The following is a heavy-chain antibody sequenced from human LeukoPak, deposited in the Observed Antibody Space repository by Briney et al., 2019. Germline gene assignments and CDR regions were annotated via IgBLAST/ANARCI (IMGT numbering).Heavy chain of an antibody. CDR3: ARGMGVLVPAATWFDP. D-gene: IGHD2-2*01. Sequence: ASVKVSCKASGYTFISYGISWVRQAPGQGLEWMGWINPNSGGTNYAQKFQGRVTMTRDTSISTAYMDLSRLRSDDTAVYYCARGMGVLVPAATWFDPWGQGTLVTVSS. J-gene: IGHJ5*02. CDR1: GYTFISYG. CDR2: INPNSGGT. V-gene: IGHV1-2*02.